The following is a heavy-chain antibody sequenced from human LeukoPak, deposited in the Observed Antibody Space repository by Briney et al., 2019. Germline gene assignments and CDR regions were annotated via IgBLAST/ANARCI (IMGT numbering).Heavy chain of an antibody. CDR3: AKARGRWELLCYFDY. CDR1: GFTFDDYA. J-gene: IGHJ4*02. D-gene: IGHD1-26*01. V-gene: IGHV3-9*03. CDR2: ISWNSGSI. Sequence: SLRLSCAASGFTFDDYAKHWVRQAPGKGLEWFSGISWNSGSIGYADSVKGRFTISRDNAKNSLYLQMNSLRAEDMALYYCAKARGRWELLCYFDYWGQGTLVTVSS.